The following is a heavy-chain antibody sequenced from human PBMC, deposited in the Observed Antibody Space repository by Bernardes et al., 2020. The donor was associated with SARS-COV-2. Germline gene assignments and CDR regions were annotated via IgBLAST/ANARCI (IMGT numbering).Heavy chain of an antibody. CDR3: AKGRDSGYLVPFDY. CDR2: ISGSGDRT. V-gene: IGHV3-23*01. D-gene: IGHD3-22*01. CDR1: GFTLSSYA. Sequence: GGSLRLSCAASGFTLSSYAMSWVRPAPGEGLEGGSGISGSGDRTNYADSVKGRFTISRDTSKSTLYLQMNSLRAEDTAVYYCAKGRDSGYLVPFDYWGQGTLVTVSS. J-gene: IGHJ4*02.